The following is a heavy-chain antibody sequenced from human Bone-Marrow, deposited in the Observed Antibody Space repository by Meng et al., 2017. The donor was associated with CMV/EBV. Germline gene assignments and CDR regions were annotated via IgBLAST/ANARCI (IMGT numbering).Heavy chain of an antibody. J-gene: IGHJ6*02. CDR1: GGPISSYY. D-gene: IGHD3-3*01. CDR3: ARDQREGAGWSGYYYGMDV. CDR2: IYYSGST. V-gene: IGHV4-59*01. Sequence: SETLSLTCTVSGGPISSYYWSWIRQPPGKGLEWIGYIYYSGSTNYNPSLKSRVTISVDTSKNQFSLKLSSVTAADTAVYYRARDQREGAGWSGYYYGMDVWGQGTTVTVSS.